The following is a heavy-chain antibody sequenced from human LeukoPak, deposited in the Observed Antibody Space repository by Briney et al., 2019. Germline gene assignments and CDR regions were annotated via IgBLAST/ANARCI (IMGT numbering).Heavy chain of an antibody. V-gene: IGHV2-5*02. CDR2: LFWDDDS. J-gene: IGHJ4*02. D-gene: IGHD4-23*01. Sequence: SGPTLVKPTQTLTLTCTFSGFSLNTTTLGVGWIRHPPGKALEWLALLFWDDDSRLSPSLESRLTITKDTSKNQVVLTMTDMDPVDTATYYCAHATNSHFDYWGQGTLVTVSS. CDR3: AHATNSHFDY. CDR1: GFSLNTTTLG.